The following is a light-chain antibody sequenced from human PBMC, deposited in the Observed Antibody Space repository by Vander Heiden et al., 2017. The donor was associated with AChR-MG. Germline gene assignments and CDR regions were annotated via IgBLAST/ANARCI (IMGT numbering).Light chain of an antibody. V-gene: IGKV3-20*01. CDR1: QSVSSSS. CDR2: HAS. Sequence: IVLTQSPGTLSLSPGERATLSCRASQSVSSSSLAWHQQKPGQAPRLLIYHASNRATGIPDRFSGSGSGTDFTLTISRLEPEDFAVYYCHQYSNSPPITFGQRTRLEIK. J-gene: IGKJ5*01. CDR3: HQYSNSPPIT.